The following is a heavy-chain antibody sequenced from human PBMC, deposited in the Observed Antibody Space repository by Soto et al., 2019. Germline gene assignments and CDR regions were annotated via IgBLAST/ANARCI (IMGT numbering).Heavy chain of an antibody. D-gene: IGHD6-19*01. CDR2: MNPNSGNT. V-gene: IGHV1-8*01. CDR1: GYTFTSYD. J-gene: IGHJ4*02. Sequence: ASVKVSCKASGYTFTSYDINWVRQATGQGLEWMGWMNPNSGNTGYAQKFQGRVTMTRNTSISTAYMELGSLRSEDTAVYYCARVKGVEEQWLVLYYFDYWGQGTLVTVSS. CDR3: ARVKGVEEQWLVLYYFDY.